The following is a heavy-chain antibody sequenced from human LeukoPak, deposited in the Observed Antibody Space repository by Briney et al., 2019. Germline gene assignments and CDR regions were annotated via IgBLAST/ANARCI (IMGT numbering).Heavy chain of an antibody. CDR1: GFTFRTYG. CDR3: AKEVSSGSLDF. Sequence: GRSLRLSCAASGFTFRTYGMHWVRQAPGKGLEWVALIWSDGGNKYYADSVKGRFTISRDNSKNTLYLQMNSLRPDDTAVYYCAKEVSSGSLDFWGQGTLVTVPS. CDR2: IWSDGGNK. V-gene: IGHV3-33*06. J-gene: IGHJ4*02. D-gene: IGHD6-19*01.